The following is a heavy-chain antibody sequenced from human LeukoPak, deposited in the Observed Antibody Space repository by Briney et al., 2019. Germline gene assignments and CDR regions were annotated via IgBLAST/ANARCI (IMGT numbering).Heavy chain of an antibody. CDR2: LLYRGSS. CDR1: GASISDYY. CDR3: ARTGRRGYFDF. J-gene: IGHJ2*01. V-gene: IGHV4-59*01. D-gene: IGHD1-14*01. Sequence: PSETLSLTCNVSGASISDYYWSWVRQSPEKGLERIVSLLYRGSSHYNPSLRSRVAISHDTSKNQFSLKLTSMTAADTAVYYCARTGRRGYFDFWGRGTLVTVSS.